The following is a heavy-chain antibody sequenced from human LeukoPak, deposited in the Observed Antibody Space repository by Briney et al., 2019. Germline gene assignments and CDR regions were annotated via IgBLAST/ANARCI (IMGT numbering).Heavy chain of an antibody. CDR3: AKGGTDILTGYSLYYFDY. J-gene: IGHJ4*02. CDR1: GFTFSSYA. CDR2: IGGSGGST. V-gene: IGHV3-23*01. Sequence: GGSLRLSCAASGFTFSSYAMSWVRQAPGKGLEWVSAIGGSGGSTYYADSVEGRFTISRDNSKNTLYLQMNSLRAEDTAVYYCAKGGTDILTGYSLYYFDYWGQGTLVTVSS. D-gene: IGHD3-9*01.